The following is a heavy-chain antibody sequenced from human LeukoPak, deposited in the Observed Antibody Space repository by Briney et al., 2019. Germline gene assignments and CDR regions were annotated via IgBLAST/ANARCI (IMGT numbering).Heavy chain of an antibody. V-gene: IGHV3-74*01. D-gene: IGHD1-7*01. CDR3: AGGELLLDY. Sequence: GGSLRLSCAASGFTFRSYWMHWVRQAPGKRLVWVSRINGDGSSTSYADSVKGRFTISRDNAKNTLYLQMNSLRAEDTAVYYCAGGELLLDYWGQGTLVTVSS. J-gene: IGHJ4*02. CDR1: GFTFRSYW. CDR2: INGDGSST.